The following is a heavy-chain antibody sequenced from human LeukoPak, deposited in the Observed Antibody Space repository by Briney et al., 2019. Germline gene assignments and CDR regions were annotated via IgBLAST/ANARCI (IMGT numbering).Heavy chain of an antibody. CDR1: GGSVSSYY. V-gene: IGHV4-59*02. CDR2: IYYSGST. Sequence: PSETLSLTCTVSGGSVSSYYWSWIRQPPGKGLEWIVYIYYSGSTNYNPSLKSRVTISVDTSKNQFSLKLSSVTAADTAVYYCARDNSVASTNNWFDPWGQGTLVTVSS. D-gene: IGHD6-19*01. J-gene: IGHJ5*02. CDR3: ARDNSVASTNNWFDP.